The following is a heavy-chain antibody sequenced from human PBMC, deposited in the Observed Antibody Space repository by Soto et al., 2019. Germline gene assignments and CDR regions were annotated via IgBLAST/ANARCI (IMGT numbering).Heavy chain of an antibody. CDR3: ARGPLRYFDWLDGMDV. Sequence: SVKVSCKASGGTFSSYAISWVRQAPGQGLEWMGGIIPIFGTANYAQKFQGRVTITADESTSTAYMELSSLRSEDTAVYYCARGPLRYFDWLDGMDVWGQGTTVTVSS. CDR2: IIPIFGTA. D-gene: IGHD3-9*01. V-gene: IGHV1-69*13. J-gene: IGHJ6*02. CDR1: GGTFSSYA.